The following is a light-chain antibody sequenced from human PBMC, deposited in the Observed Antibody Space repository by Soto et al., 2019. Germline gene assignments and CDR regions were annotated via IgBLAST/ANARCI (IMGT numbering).Light chain of an antibody. Sequence: QCSLTRSPSVSGAPGLSANISSPASRSSIRGSADVRWYQQLPGAAPKLLIYANTNRPSGIPGRFAGSKSGTSASLATTGLQAEDEADDYGQSYDSSLSGYVFGTGTKVTGL. V-gene: IGLV1-40*01. CDR1: RSSIRGSAD. CDR3: QSYDSSLSGYV. J-gene: IGLJ1*01. CDR2: ANT.